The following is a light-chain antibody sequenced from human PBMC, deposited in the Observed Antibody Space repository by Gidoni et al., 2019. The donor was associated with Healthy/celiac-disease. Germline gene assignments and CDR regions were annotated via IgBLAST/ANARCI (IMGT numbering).Light chain of an antibody. CDR1: QSMTSY. J-gene: IGKJ2*01. CDR2: AAS. V-gene: IGKV1-39*01. Sequence: DIQMCWSPSSSAASVGDRVTITSRASQSMTSYFNWYQQKPGKAPKLLIYAASSWQSGVPSRFSGSGSGTDFTLTISSLQPEDFATYYCQQGYSTPYTFGQXTKLEIK. CDR3: QQGYSTPYT.